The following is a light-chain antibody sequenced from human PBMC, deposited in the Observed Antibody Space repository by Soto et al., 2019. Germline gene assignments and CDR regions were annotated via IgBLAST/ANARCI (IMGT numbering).Light chain of an antibody. J-gene: IGKJ5*01. CDR1: QSVLYSSNNKNY. CDR2: WAS. Sequence: DIVMTQSPDSLAVPLGERATINCKSSQSVLYSSNNKNYLAWYQQKPGQPPKLLIYWASTRESGVPDRFSGSGSATDFTLTISSLQAEDVAVYYCQQYHSDPITFGQGTRLEIK. V-gene: IGKV4-1*01. CDR3: QQYHSDPIT.